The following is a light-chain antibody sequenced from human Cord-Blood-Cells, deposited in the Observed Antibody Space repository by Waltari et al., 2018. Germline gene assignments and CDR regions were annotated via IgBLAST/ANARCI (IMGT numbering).Light chain of an antibody. CDR2: GAS. Sequence: EIVMTQSPATLSVSPGERATLSCRASQSVSSNLAWYQQKPGQAPRLLIYGASTRATGIPARFRGSGSGTEFTLTISSLQSEDFAVYYCQQYNNWPLTFGGGTKVENK. CDR3: QQYNNWPLT. V-gene: IGKV3-15*01. J-gene: IGKJ4*01. CDR1: QSVSSN.